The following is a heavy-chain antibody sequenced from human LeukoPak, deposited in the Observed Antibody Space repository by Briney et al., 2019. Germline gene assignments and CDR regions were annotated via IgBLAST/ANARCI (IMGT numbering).Heavy chain of an antibody. D-gene: IGHD3-3*01. J-gene: IGHJ4*02. CDR1: GFTFSTYE. V-gene: IGHV3-48*03. CDR3: AREGGVNYEDHDYFDS. CDR2: ISSSGGTI. Sequence: PGGSPRLSCVGSGFTFSTYEMTWVRQAPGKGLEWVSYISSSGGTIYYADSVKGRFTITRDNAKNSLYVQMNSLRAEDTAVYYCAREGGVNYEDHDYFDSWGQGALITVSS.